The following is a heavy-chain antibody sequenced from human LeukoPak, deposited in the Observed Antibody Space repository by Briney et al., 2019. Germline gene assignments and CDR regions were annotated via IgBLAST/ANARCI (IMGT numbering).Heavy chain of an antibody. Sequence: SGPTLVKPTQTRTLTCTFSGFSLSTSGGGGGWIRQPPGKSREWLALIYWDDDKRYSPSLKSRLTITKDNSKNQVVLTMNNMDPVDTAPYYCAAPMYSRDAFDIWGQGTMVTVSS. D-gene: IGHD2-21*01. CDR2: IYWDDDK. J-gene: IGHJ3*02. CDR1: GFSLSTSGGG. CDR3: AAPMYSRDAFDI. V-gene: IGHV2-5*02.